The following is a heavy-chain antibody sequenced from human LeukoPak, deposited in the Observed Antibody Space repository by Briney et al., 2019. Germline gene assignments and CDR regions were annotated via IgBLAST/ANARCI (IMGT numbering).Heavy chain of an antibody. CDR3: AKDPYGDYGVNWFDP. V-gene: IGHV3-7*03. CDR2: IKQDGSEK. D-gene: IGHD4-17*01. Sequence: GGSLRLSCAASGLTFSSYWMSWVRQAPGKGLEWVANIKQDGSEKYYVDSVKGRFTISRDNAKNSLYLQMNSLRAEDTAVYYCAKDPYGDYGVNWFDPWGQGTLVTVSS. CDR1: GLTFSSYW. J-gene: IGHJ5*02.